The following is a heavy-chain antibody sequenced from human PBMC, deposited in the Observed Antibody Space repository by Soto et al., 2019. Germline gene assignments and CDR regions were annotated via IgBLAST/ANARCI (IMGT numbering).Heavy chain of an antibody. CDR1: GYTFINYG. D-gene: IGHD1-26*01. Sequence: ASVKVSCKASGYTFINYGVGWVRQAPGQGLEWIGWINVYNSDINYAQKFQDRVTMTADASTSAVFMELRSLRSDETAVYYCARDSLGGPLVGAVHLEHWGQGTPVTVSS. V-gene: IGHV1-18*04. CDR2: INVYNSDI. CDR3: ARDSLGGPLVGAVHLEH. J-gene: IGHJ4*02.